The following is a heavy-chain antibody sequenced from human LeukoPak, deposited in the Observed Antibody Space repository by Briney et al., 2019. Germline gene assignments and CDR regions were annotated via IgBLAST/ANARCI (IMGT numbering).Heavy chain of an antibody. CDR1: GYTFTNYW. CDR3: ARLRAYCGGDCYSGIGY. V-gene: IGHV5-51*01. D-gene: IGHD2-21*02. J-gene: IGHJ4*02. CDR2: IYPGDSET. Sequence: GESLKISCKGSGYTFTNYWIGWVRQMPGKGLEWMGIIYPGDSETRYSPSFQGQVTISADKSITTAYLQWSSLKASDTAMYYCARLRAYCGGDCYSGIGYWGQGTLVTVSS.